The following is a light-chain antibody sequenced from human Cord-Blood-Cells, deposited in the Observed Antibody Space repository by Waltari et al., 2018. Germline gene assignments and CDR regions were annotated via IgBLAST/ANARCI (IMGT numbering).Light chain of an antibody. J-gene: IGLJ3*02. CDR3: SSYTSSSTLV. V-gene: IGLV2-14*01. Sequence: QSALTQPASVSGSPGQSITIPCTVTSSDVGGYNYVSWYQQHPGKAPKLMIYDVSKRPSGVSNRFSGSKSGNTASLTISGLQAEDEADYYCSSYTSSSTLVFGGGTKLTVL. CDR2: DVS. CDR1: SSDVGGYNY.